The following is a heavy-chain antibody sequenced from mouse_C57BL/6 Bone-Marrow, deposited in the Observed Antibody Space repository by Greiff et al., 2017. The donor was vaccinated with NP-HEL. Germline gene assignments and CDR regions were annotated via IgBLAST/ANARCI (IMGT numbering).Heavy chain of an antibody. Sequence: QVQLQQPGAELVKPGASVKFSCKASGYTFTSYWMHWVKQRPGQGLEWIGMIHPNSGSTNYNEKFKSKATLTVDKSSSTAYMQLSSLTSEDSAVYYCARYYYGSSDWYFDVWGTGTTVTVSS. CDR1: GYTFTSYW. J-gene: IGHJ1*03. V-gene: IGHV1-64*01. CDR2: IHPNSGST. CDR3: ARYYYGSSDWYFDV. D-gene: IGHD1-1*01.